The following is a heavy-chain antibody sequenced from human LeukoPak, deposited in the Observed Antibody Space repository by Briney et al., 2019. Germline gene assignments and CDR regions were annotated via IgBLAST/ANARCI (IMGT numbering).Heavy chain of an antibody. Sequence: ASVKVSCKASGYTFTGYYMHWVRQAPGQGLEWMGWINPNSGGTNYAQKFQGRVTMTRDTSISTAYMELSRLRSEDTAVYYCARERYGSESRFDYWGQGTLVTVSS. CDR1: GYTFTGYY. CDR2: INPNSGGT. V-gene: IGHV1-2*02. CDR3: ARERYGSESRFDY. J-gene: IGHJ4*02. D-gene: IGHD3-10*01.